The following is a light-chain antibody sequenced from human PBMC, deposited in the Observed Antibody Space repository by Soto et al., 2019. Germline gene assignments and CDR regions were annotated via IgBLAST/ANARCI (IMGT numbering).Light chain of an antibody. CDR2: GAS. Sequence: EIVMTQTPATLSVSPGERATLSCRASQSVSSNLAWYQHKPGQAANLLIHGASTRATGIPARFSGSGSGTEFTLTISSLQSEDFAVYYCQQYNKWPLTFGGGTKVEIK. J-gene: IGKJ4*01. V-gene: IGKV3-15*01. CDR1: QSVSSN. CDR3: QQYNKWPLT.